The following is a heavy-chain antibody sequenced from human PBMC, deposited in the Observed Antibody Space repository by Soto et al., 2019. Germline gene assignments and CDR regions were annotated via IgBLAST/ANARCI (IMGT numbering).Heavy chain of an antibody. D-gene: IGHD2-15*01. CDR1: GYTFTSYG. V-gene: IGHV1-18*01. CDR2: ISAYNGNT. J-gene: IGHJ6*02. CDR3: ARDHGKYCSGGSCYSHYYYGMDV. Sequence: QVQLVQSGAEVKRPGASVKVSCKASGYTFTSYGISWVRQAPGQGLEWMGWISAYNGNTNYAQKLQGRVTMTTDTSTSTAYMELRSLRSDDTAVYYCARDHGKYCSGGSCYSHYYYGMDVWGQGTTVTVSS.